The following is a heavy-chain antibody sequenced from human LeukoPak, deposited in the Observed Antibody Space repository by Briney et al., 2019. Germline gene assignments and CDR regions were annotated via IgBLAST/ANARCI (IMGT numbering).Heavy chain of an antibody. J-gene: IGHJ4*02. CDR3: ARHIVATIYYFDY. D-gene: IGHD5-12*01. Sequence: SETLSITCTVSGGSISSYYWSWIRQPPGKGLEWIGYIYYSGSTNYNPSLKSRVTISVDTSKNQFSLKLSSVTAADTAVYYCARHIVATIYYFDYWGQGTLVAVSS. CDR2: IYYSGST. V-gene: IGHV4-59*01. CDR1: GGSISSYY.